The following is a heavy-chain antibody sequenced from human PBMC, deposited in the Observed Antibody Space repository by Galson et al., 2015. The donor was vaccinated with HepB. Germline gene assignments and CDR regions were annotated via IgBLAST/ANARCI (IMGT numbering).Heavy chain of an antibody. Sequence: SLRLSCAASGFTFSSYALHWVRQAPGKGLEWVAVISYDGSKKYYADSVKGRFTISRDNSRKTLYLQMNSLRAEDTAVYYCERDDRYRGGDCYSPWGQGSLVTVSS. CDR2: ISYDGSKK. CDR1: GFTFSSYA. J-gene: IGHJ5*02. D-gene: IGHD2-21*02. CDR3: ERDDRYRGGDCYSP. V-gene: IGHV3-30*04.